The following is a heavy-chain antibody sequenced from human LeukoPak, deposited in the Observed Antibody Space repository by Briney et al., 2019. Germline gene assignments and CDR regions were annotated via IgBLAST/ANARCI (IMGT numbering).Heavy chain of an antibody. D-gene: IGHD3-10*01. CDR1: GGSISSYY. CDR3: ARVSRPDGSGSYSNYFDY. J-gene: IGHJ4*02. V-gene: IGHV4-59*01. Sequence: SETLSLTCTVSGGSISSYYWSWIRQPPGKGLEWIGYIYYSGSTNYNPSLKSRVTISVDTSKNQFSLKLSSVTAADTAVYYCARVSRPDGSGSYSNYFDYWGQGTLVTVSS. CDR2: IYYSGST.